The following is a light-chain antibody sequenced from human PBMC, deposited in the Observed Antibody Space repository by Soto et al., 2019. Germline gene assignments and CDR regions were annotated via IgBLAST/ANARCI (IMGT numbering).Light chain of an antibody. V-gene: IGLV2-18*02. Sequence: QAGVKEPPSLVGAAGQSVPLSCNGSTIDVGYYNRVSWYQQPPGTAPKVMIYEVTKRPSGVPDRFSGSKSDNTASLTISGLQAEDEADYYCGSHTSSGAYVFGTGTKVT. CDR3: GSHTSSGAYV. CDR2: EVT. CDR1: TIDVGYYNR. J-gene: IGLJ1*01.